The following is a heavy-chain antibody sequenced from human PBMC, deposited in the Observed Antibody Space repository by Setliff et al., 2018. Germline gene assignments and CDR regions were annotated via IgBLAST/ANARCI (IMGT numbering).Heavy chain of an antibody. J-gene: IGHJ6*02. V-gene: IGHV1-3*01. CDR1: GSTFSSHY. CDR2: ITSCNGDT. D-gene: IGHD2-15*01. Sequence: ASVKVSCKTTGSTFSSHYMPWVRQAPGQSLEWMGWITSCNGDTKYSQKFQGRVTITRDTSASTFYMELSSLRSEDTALYSCAASVGGAPYYYGLDVWGQGTTVTVSS. CDR3: AASVGGAPYYYGLDV.